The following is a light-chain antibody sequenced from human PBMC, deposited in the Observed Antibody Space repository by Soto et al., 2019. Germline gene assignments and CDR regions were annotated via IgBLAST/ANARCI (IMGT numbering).Light chain of an antibody. CDR3: LQANSLPLT. Sequence: DIQMTQSPSSVSASVGDRVTITCRASQDIASWLAWYQQKPGKAPKLLIYAASSLQSGVPSRFSGSGSGTKFTLTISSLQPEDFATYFCLQANSLPLTFGGGTKVEVE. V-gene: IGKV1-12*01. CDR1: QDIASW. J-gene: IGKJ4*01. CDR2: AAS.